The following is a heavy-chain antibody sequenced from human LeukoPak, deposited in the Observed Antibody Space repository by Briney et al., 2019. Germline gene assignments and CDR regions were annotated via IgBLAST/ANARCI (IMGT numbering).Heavy chain of an antibody. V-gene: IGHV3-30*04. J-gene: IGHJ4*02. CDR3: ARDRGRNSFDY. CDR1: GFTFSRYV. CDR2: ISYDGDNK. D-gene: IGHD1-14*01. Sequence: PGGSLRLSCAASGFTFSRYVMIWVRQAPGKGLQWVSTISYDGDNKYYVDSVKGRFTISRDNSKNTLYLQLTSLRAEDTALYYCARDRGRNSFDYWGQGTLVSVSS.